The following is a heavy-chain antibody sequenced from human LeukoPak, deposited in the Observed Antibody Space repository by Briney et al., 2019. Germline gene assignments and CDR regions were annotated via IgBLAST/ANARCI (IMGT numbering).Heavy chain of an antibody. CDR3: AKVYCSSTSCYDY. J-gene: IGHJ4*02. V-gene: IGHV3-30*02. Sequence: GGSLRLSCAASGFTFSSYGMHWVRQAPGKGLEWVAFIRYDGSNKYYADSVKGRFTISRDNSKNTLYLHMNSLRAEDTAVYYCAKVYCSSTSCYDYWGQGTLVTVSS. CDR1: GFTFSSYG. D-gene: IGHD2-2*01. CDR2: IRYDGSNK.